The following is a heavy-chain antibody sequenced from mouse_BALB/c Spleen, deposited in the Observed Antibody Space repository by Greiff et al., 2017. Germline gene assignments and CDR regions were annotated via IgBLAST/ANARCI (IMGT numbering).Heavy chain of an antibody. CDR1: GFTFSSYA. V-gene: IGHV5-6-5*01. Sequence: EVKVVESGGGLVKPGGSLKLSCAASGFTFSSYAMSWVRQTPGKRLEWVASISSGGSTYYPDSVKGRFTISRDNARHILYLQMSSLRSEDTAMYYCAREGGDYWGQGTTLTVSS. J-gene: IGHJ2*01. CDR2: ISSGGST. CDR3: AREGGDY.